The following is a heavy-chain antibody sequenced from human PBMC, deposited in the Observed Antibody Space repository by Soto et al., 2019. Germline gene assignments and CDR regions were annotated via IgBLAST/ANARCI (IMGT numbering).Heavy chain of an antibody. CDR3: AKDPPQPGTTFDY. D-gene: IGHD1-1*01. CDR1: GFTFSSYA. J-gene: IGHJ4*02. V-gene: IGHV3-23*01. CDR2: ISGSGGGT. Sequence: EVQLLESGGGLVQPGGSLRLSCAASGFTFSSYAMSWVRQAPGKGLEWVSTISGSGGGTYYADSVKGRFTISRDNSKNSLYLQMNSLRAEDTAVYYCAKDPPQPGTTFDYWGQGTLVTVSS.